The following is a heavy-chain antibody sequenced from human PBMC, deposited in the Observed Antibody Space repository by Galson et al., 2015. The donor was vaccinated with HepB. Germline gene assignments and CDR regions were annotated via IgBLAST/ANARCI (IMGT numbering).Heavy chain of an antibody. J-gene: IGHJ5*02. CDR3: ARVNCSSTSCYTVTNWFDP. CDR1: GYTFTSYD. D-gene: IGHD2-2*02. Sequence: SVKVSCKASGYTFTSYDINWVRQATGQGPEWMGWMNPNSGNTGYAQKFQGRVTMTRNTSISTAYMELSSLRSEDTAVYYCARVNCSSTSCYTVTNWFDPWGQGTLVTVSS. CDR2: MNPNSGNT. V-gene: IGHV1-8*01.